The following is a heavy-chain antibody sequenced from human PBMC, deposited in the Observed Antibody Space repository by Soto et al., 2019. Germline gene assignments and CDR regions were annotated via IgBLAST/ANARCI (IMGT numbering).Heavy chain of an antibody. V-gene: IGHV1-18*01. CDR1: GYTFTSYV. CDR3: ARGGRRNPFDY. Sequence: QVQLVQSGAEVKKPGASVKVSCRASGYTFTSYVISWIRQAPGQGLEWMGWISAFNGKTNYTQKLQGRVTMTADTSTSTAYMEVRSLRSDDTAVYYCARGGRRNPFDYWGQGTLVTVSS. CDR2: ISAFNGKT. D-gene: IGHD1-1*01. J-gene: IGHJ4*02.